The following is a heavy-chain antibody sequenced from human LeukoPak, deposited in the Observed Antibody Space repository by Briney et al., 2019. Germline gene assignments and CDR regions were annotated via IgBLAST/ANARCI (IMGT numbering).Heavy chain of an antibody. D-gene: IGHD3-10*01. CDR2: IKQDGREK. CDR1: GFTFSSYW. J-gene: IGHJ4*02. Sequence: PGGSLRLSCAASGFTFSSYWMSWIRQAPGKGLEWVANIKQDGREKYYVDSVKGRFTISRDNAKNTVFLQMSSLRAEDTALYYCARKSASGNYPLDYWGQGTLVTVSS. V-gene: IGHV3-7*03. CDR3: ARKSASGNYPLDY.